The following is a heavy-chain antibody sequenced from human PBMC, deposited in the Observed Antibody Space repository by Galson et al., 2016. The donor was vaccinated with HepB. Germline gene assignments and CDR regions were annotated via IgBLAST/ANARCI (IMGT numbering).Heavy chain of an antibody. CDR2: ISRDGATT. D-gene: IGHD4-17*01. J-gene: IGHJ4*02. CDR3: VKFPYDYGAYLAPDY. V-gene: IGHV3-64D*06. CDR1: GFTLSTYT. Sequence: SLRLSCAASGFTLSTYTMNWVRQAPGKELEYVSAISRDGATTYYADSVKGRFTISRDNSKNTLYLRMRSLRVEDTAVYYCVKFPYDYGAYLAPDYWGQGTLVTVSS.